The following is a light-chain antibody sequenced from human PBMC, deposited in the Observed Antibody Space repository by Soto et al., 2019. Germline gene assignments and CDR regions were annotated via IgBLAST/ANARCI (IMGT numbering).Light chain of an antibody. CDR1: QSVISTD. CDR3: QQYGSSPPD. J-gene: IGKJ4*01. V-gene: IGKV3-20*01. CDR2: AAS. Sequence: EIVLTQSPGTLSLSPGERATLSCRASQSVISTDLAWYQQKPGQAPRLLVYAASSRASGIPDRFSGSGSGTDFTLTISLLEPEDFAVYYCQQYGSSPPDFGGGTRLEI.